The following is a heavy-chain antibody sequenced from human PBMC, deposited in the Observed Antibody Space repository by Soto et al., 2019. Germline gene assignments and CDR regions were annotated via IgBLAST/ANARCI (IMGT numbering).Heavy chain of an antibody. CDR3: ARDKITGLFDY. J-gene: IGHJ4*02. CDR2: IYGSGST. Sequence: SETLSLTCTVSGGPITNYWSWIRQHPGKGLEWIGYIYGSGSTYYNPSLKSRVTISVDTSKNQFSLKLTSVTAADTAVYYCARDKITGLFDYWGQGTLVTVSS. CDR1: GGPITNY. V-gene: IGHV4-59*12. D-gene: IGHD2-8*02.